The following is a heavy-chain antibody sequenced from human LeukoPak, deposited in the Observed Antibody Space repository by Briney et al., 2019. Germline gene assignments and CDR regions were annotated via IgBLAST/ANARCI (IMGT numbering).Heavy chain of an antibody. Sequence: GGSLRLSCAVSGFSVSRNYVSWVRQAPGKGLEWVSAISGSGGSTYYADSVKGRFTISRDNSKNTLYLQMNSLRAEDTAVYYCANFPAGDQVSAVFDYWGQGTLVTVSS. CDR1: GFSVSRNY. CDR3: ANFPAGDQVSAVFDY. CDR2: ISGSGGST. J-gene: IGHJ4*02. V-gene: IGHV3-23*01. D-gene: IGHD7-27*01.